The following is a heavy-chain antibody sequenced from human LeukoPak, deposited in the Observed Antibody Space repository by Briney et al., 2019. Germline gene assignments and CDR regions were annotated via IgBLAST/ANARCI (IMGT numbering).Heavy chain of an antibody. V-gene: IGHV4-59*01. CDR2: IYYSGST. D-gene: IGHD5-24*01. CDR3: AGGVVEMATISTFDITFDY. CDR1: GGSISSYY. Sequence: PSETLSLTCTVSGGSISSYYWSWIRQPPGKGLEWIGYIYYSGSTNYNPSLKSRVTISVDTSKNQFSLKLSSVTAADTAVYYCAGGVVEMATISTFDITFDYWGQGTLVTVSS. J-gene: IGHJ4*02.